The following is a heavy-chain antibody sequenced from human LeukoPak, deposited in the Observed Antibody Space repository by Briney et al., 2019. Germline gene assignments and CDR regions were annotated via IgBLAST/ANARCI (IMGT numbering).Heavy chain of an antibody. V-gene: IGHV3-74*01. CDR3: VSGYCSSTTCYRGAY. D-gene: IGHD2-2*03. CDR2: ISDDGSSA. Sequence: GGSLRLSCAASGFTFGNYWMHWVRQAPGKGLLWVSRISDDGSSANYADSVQGRFTISRDNAKNTVYLQTHSLRAEDTAVYYCVSGYCSSTTCYRGAYWGQGTLVTVSS. J-gene: IGHJ4*02. CDR1: GFTFGNYW.